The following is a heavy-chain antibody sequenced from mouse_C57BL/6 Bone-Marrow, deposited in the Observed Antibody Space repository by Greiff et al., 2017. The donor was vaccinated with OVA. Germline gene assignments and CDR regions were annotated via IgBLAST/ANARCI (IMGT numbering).Heavy chain of an antibody. CDR2: ISDGGSYT. D-gene: IGHD2-4*01. J-gene: IGHJ3*01. Sequence: EVKVVESGGGLVKPGGSLKLSCAASGFTFSSYAMSWVRQTPEKRLEWVATISDGGSYTYYPDNVKGRFTISRDNTKNNLYLQMSRLKAEDTAMYYCARYDYGAWFAYWGQGTLVTVSA. CDR1: GFTFSSYA. V-gene: IGHV5-4*03. CDR3: ARYDYGAWFAY.